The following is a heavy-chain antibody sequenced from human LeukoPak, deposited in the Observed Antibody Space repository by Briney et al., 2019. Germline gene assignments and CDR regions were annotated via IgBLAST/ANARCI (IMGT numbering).Heavy chain of an antibody. CDR1: GFTFSSYS. J-gene: IGHJ5*02. D-gene: IGHD3-9*01. CDR3: ARGRHQYYDILTGYYGINWFDP. V-gene: IGHV3-21*01. CDR2: ISGSSGYI. Sequence: GGSLRLSCAASGFTFSSYSMNWVRQAPGKGLEWVSSISGSSGYIYYADSVKGRFTISRDNAKNSLYLQMNSLRAEDTAVYYCARGRHQYYDILTGYYGINWFDPWGQGTLVTVSS.